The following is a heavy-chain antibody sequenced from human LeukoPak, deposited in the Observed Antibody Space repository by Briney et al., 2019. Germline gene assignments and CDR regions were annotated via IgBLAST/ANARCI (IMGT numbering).Heavy chain of an antibody. CDR3: AKLYYYGSGSPVPPFGFDP. Sequence: GGSLRLSCAASGFTFSSYAMHWVRQAPGKGLEWVAVISYDGSNKYYADSVKGRFTISRDNSKNTLYLQMNSLRAEDTAVYYCAKLYYYGSGSPVPPFGFDPWGQGTLVTVSS. CDR2: ISYDGSNK. J-gene: IGHJ5*02. D-gene: IGHD3-10*01. CDR1: GFTFSSYA. V-gene: IGHV3-30-3*01.